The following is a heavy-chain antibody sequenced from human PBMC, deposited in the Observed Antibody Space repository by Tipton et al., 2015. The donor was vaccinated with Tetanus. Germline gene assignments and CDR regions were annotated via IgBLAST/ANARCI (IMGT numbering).Heavy chain of an antibody. J-gene: IGHJ5*02. CDR3: ARALKQGANWFDP. CDR2: IYSSGTT. Sequence: TLSLTCTVSGVSMIDSYWNWIRQPAGKGLEWIGRIYSSGTTNYDPSLRGRVTMSIDTSKNRFSLNLDSVTAADTAIYYCARALKQGANWFDPWGQGTLVTVSS. CDR1: GVSMIDSY. D-gene: IGHD3-16*01. V-gene: IGHV4-4*07.